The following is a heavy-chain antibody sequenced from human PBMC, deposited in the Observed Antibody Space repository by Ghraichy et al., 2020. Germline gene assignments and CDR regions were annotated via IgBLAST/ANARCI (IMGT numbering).Heavy chain of an antibody. CDR3: ARVKTYYDFWSGYYPYNWFDP. V-gene: IGHV1-18*01. CDR1: GYTFTSYG. J-gene: IGHJ5*02. CDR2: ISAYNGNT. D-gene: IGHD3-3*01. Sequence: ASVKVSCKASGYTFTSYGISWVRQAPGQGLEWMGWISAYNGNTNYAQKLQGRVTMTTDTSTSTAYMELRSLRSDDTAVYYCARVKTYYDFWSGYYPYNWFDPWGQGTLVTVSS.